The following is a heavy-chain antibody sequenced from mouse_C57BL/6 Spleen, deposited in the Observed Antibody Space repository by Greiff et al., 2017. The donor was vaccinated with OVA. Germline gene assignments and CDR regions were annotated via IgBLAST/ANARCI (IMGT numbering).Heavy chain of an antibody. CDR3: ARSYGNPWYFDV. J-gene: IGHJ1*03. CDR1: GFTFSDYG. V-gene: IGHV5-15*04. CDR2: ISNLAYSI. Sequence: EVMLVESGGGLVQPGGSLKLSCAASGFTFSDYGMAWVRQAPRKGPEWVAFISNLAYSIYYADTVTGRFTISRENAKNTLYLEMSSLRSEDTAMYYCARSYGNPWYFDVWGTGTTVTVSS. D-gene: IGHD2-1*01.